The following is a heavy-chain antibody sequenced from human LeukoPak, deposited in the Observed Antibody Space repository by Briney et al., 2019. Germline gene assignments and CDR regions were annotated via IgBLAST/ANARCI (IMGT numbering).Heavy chain of an antibody. Sequence: SETLSLTCAVYGGSFSGYYWSWIRQPPGKGLEWIGEINHSGSTNYNPSLKSRVTISVDTSKNQFSLKLSSVTAADTAVYHCARLVYDSRGYYFDYWGQGTLVTVSS. D-gene: IGHD3-22*01. CDR1: GGSFSGYY. CDR2: INHSGST. CDR3: ARLVYDSRGYYFDY. J-gene: IGHJ4*02. V-gene: IGHV4-34*01.